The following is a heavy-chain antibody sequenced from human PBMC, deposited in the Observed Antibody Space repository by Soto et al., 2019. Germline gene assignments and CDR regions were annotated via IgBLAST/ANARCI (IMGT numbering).Heavy chain of an antibody. CDR2: ISAYNGNT. Sequence: QVQLVQSGAEVKKPGASVKVSCKASGYTFTNYGITWVRQAPGQGLEWMGWISAYNGNTKYAQKLQGTVTMTTDTATSTAYMDLRSLRSDDTAVYSCARDLGAQIVDYWGQGTLVTVSS. CDR1: GYTFTNYG. J-gene: IGHJ4*02. V-gene: IGHV1-18*01. CDR3: ARDLGAQIVDY. D-gene: IGHD1-26*01.